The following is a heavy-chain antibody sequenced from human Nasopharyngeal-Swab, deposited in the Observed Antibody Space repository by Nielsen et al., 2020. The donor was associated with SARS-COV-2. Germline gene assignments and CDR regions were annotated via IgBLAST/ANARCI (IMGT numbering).Heavy chain of an antibody. CDR1: GGSISTYY. CDR2: IYYSGNT. Sequence: ETLSLTCTVSGGSISTYYWSWIRQSPGRGLEWIGYIYYSGNTNYNPSLKSRVTMSVDTSKNQVSLRLSSVTAADTAVYYCARGEGASGYALYDYWGQGILVTVSS. V-gene: IGHV4-59*08. CDR3: ARGEGASGYALYDY. D-gene: IGHD5-12*01. J-gene: IGHJ4*02.